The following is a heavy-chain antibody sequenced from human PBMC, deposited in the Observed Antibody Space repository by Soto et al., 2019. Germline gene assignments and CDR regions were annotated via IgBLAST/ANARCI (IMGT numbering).Heavy chain of an antibody. Sequence: SETLSLTCTVSGGSISSYYLSWIRQPPGKGLEWIGYIYYSGSTNYNPSLKSRFTISVETSKNQFSLKLSSVTDADTAVHYCARSPYYGDGLKRHYYCGMDVWGQGTTVTVSS. V-gene: IGHV4-59*12. D-gene: IGHD3-10*01. CDR2: IYYSGST. CDR3: ARSPYYGDGLKRHYYCGMDV. CDR1: GGSISSYY. J-gene: IGHJ6*02.